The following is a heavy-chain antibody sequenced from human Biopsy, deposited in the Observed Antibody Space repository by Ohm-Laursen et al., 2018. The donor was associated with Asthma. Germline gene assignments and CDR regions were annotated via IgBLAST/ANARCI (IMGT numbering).Heavy chain of an antibody. J-gene: IGHJ4*02. CDR2: ISFDGTDR. Sequence: SLRLSCAASGFSFSNYGMYWVRQALGKGLDWVAVISFDGTDRNYTDSVKGRFTISRDNSRNTLHLEMNSLRAEDTAVYFCAKEVFPGWELRRGPDSWGQGTLVTVSS. V-gene: IGHV3-30*18. CDR3: AKEVFPGWELRRGPDS. D-gene: IGHD1-26*01. CDR1: GFSFSNYG.